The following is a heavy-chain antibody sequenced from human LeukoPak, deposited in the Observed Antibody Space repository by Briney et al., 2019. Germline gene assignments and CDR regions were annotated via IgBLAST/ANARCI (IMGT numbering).Heavy chain of an antibody. J-gene: IGHJ5*02. Sequence: ASVKVSCKASGYTFTAFFMHWVRQAPGQGLEWMGWIRPNSGGTKNAQKFQGRVTMTRDTSISTAYMELSRLRSDDTAMYYCARDKLGLGELSLYDQWGQGTLVTVSS. CDR3: ARDKLGLGELSLYDQ. CDR1: GYTFTAFF. D-gene: IGHD3-16*02. CDR2: IRPNSGGT. V-gene: IGHV1-2*02.